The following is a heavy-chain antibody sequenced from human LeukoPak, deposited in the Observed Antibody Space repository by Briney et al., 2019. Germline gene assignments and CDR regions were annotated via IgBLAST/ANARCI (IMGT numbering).Heavy chain of an antibody. D-gene: IGHD2-21*02. CDR3: ARSLTVVVTAMDY. J-gene: IGHJ4*02. Sequence: GSSVKVSCKASGGTFSSYAISWVRQAPGQGLEWMGRIIPILGIANYAQKFQGRVTITADKSTSTAYMELSSLRSEDTAVYYCARSLTVVVTAMDYWGQGTLVTVSS. CDR2: IIPILGIA. CDR1: GGTFSSYA. V-gene: IGHV1-69*04.